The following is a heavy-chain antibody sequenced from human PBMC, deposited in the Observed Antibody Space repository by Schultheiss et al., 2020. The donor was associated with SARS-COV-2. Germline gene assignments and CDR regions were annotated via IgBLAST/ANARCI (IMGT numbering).Heavy chain of an antibody. V-gene: IGHV4-59*10. CDR3: ARTLRSGNYIFDY. D-gene: IGHD3-22*01. J-gene: IGHJ4*02. CDR2: IYTSGST. CDR1: GGSFSGYY. Sequence: SQTLSLTCAVYGGSFSGYYWSWIRQPAGKGLEWIGRIYTSGSTNYNPSLKSRVTISLDTSENQFSLKVTSATAADTAMYYCARTLRSGNYIFDYWGQGTLVTVSS.